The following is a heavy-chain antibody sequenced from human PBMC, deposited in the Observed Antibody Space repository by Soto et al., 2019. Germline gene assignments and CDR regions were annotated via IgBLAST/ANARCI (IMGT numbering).Heavy chain of an antibody. D-gene: IGHD3-3*01. Sequence: GGSLRLSCAASGFTFSSYAMSWVRQAPGKGLEWVSAISGSGGSTYYADSVKGRFTISRDNSKNTLYLQMNSLRAEDTAVYYCAKGGVVIPYYYYGMDVWGQGTTVTVSS. CDR2: ISGSGGST. V-gene: IGHV3-23*01. CDR1: GFTFSSYA. J-gene: IGHJ6*02. CDR3: AKGGVVIPYYYYGMDV.